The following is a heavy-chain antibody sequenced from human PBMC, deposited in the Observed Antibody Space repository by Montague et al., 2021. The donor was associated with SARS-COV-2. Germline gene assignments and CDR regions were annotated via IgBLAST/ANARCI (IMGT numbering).Heavy chain of an antibody. CDR3: AGASGYPIRGMDV. CDR2: IYSDGSRL. D-gene: IGHD5-12*01. Sequence: SLRLSCAAPEFSFRSDWINWVRQGPGKGLVWVSRIYSDGSRLDYADSVKGRFTISRDNARNTVFLQMNSLRVEDAAVYYCAGASGYPIRGMDVWGQGATVTVSS. CDR1: EFSFRSDW. J-gene: IGHJ6*02. V-gene: IGHV3-74*01.